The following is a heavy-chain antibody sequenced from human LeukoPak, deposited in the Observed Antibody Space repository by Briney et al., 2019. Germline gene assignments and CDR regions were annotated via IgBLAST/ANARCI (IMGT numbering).Heavy chain of an antibody. V-gene: IGHV1-2*02. CDR1: GYTFTGYC. CDR3: ARDIVVVPAAPVAFDI. Sequence: ASVKVSCKASGYTFTGYCMHWVRQAPGQGLEWMGWINPNSGGTNYAQKFQGRVTMTRDTSISTAYMELSRLRSDDTAVYYCARDIVVVPAAPVAFDIWGQGTMVTVSS. D-gene: IGHD2-2*01. CDR2: INPNSGGT. J-gene: IGHJ3*02.